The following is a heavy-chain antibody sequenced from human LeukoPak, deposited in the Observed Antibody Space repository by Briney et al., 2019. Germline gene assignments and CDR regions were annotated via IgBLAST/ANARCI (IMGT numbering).Heavy chain of an antibody. CDR1: GGSISSGDYY. CDR3: ASNLRYCSSTSCLLYYYYMDV. D-gene: IGHD2-2*01. Sequence: SETLSLTCTVSGGSISSGDYYWCWIRQPPGKGLEWIGYIYYSGSTYYNPSLKSRVTISVDTSKNQFSLKLSSVTAADTAVYYCASNLRYCSSTSCLLYYYYMDVWGKGTTVTVSS. V-gene: IGHV4-30-4*08. J-gene: IGHJ6*03. CDR2: IYYSGST.